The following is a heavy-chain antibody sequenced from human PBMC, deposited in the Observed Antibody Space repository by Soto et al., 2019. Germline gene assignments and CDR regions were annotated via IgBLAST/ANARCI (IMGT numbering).Heavy chain of an antibody. V-gene: IGHV4-34*01. Sequence: PSETLSLTCAVYGGSFSGYYWSWIRQPPGKGLEWIGEINHSGSTNYNPSLKSRVTISVDTSKNQFSLKLSSVTAADTAVYYCASPKKDYDILTGYKLHGYWGQGTLVTVSS. CDR2: INHSGST. J-gene: IGHJ4*02. D-gene: IGHD3-9*01. CDR1: GGSFSGYY. CDR3: ASPKKDYDILTGYKLHGY.